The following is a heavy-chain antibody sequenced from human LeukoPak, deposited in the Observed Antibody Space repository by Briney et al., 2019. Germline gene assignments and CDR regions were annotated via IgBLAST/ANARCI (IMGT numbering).Heavy chain of an antibody. CDR2: ISSSSSYI. CDR3: ALSYYYDSSGYYLLGY. J-gene: IGHJ4*02. D-gene: IGHD3-22*01. Sequence: GGSLRLSCAASGFTFSSYSMNWVRQAPGKGLEWVSSISSSSSYIYYADSVKGRFTISRDNAKNSLYLQMNSLRAEDTAVYYCALSYYYDSSGYYLLGYWGQGTLVTVSS. CDR1: GFTFSSYS. V-gene: IGHV3-21*01.